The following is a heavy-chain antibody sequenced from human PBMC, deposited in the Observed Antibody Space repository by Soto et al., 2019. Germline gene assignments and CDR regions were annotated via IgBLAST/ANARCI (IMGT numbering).Heavy chain of an antibody. J-gene: IGHJ4*02. V-gene: IGHV4-31*02. Sequence: GGYYWSWIRQHPGKGLEWIGYIYYSGSTYYNPSLKSRVTISVDTSKNQFSLELSSVTAADTAVYYCATEYSNYEGIFYFDYWGQGTLVTVSS. CDR3: ATEYSNYEGIFYFDY. D-gene: IGHD4-4*01. CDR2: IYYSGST. CDR1: GGYY.